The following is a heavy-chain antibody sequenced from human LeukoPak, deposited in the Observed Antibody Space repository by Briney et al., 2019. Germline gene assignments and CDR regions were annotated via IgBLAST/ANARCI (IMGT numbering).Heavy chain of an antibody. CDR3: ARAHGGAMFDY. CDR2: IYYSGST. Sequence: SETLSLTCTVSGGSISSYYWSWTRQPPGKGLEWIGYIYYSGSTNYNPSLKSRVTISVDTSKNQFSLKLSSVTAADTAVYYCARAHGGAMFDYWGQGTLVTVSS. CDR1: GGSISSYY. D-gene: IGHD4-23*01. V-gene: IGHV4-59*01. J-gene: IGHJ4*02.